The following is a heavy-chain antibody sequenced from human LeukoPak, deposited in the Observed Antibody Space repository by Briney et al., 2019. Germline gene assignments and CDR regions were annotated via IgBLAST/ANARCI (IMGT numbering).Heavy chain of an antibody. CDR1: GGSISSGDYY. CDR2: IYYSGST. D-gene: IGHD1-1*01. CDR3: ARGTGTKSYNWFDP. J-gene: IGHJ5*02. V-gene: IGHV4-61*08. Sequence: SETLSLTCTVSGGSISSGDYYWSWIRQPPGKGLEWIGYIYYSGSTNYNPSLKSRVTISVDTSKNQFSLKLSSVTAADTAVYYCARGTGTKSYNWFDPWGQGTLVTVSS.